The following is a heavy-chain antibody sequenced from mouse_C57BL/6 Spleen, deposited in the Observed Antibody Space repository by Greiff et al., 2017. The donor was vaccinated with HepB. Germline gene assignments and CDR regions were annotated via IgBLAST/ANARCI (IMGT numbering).Heavy chain of an antibody. CDR3: SSNYLYWYFDV. CDR1: GFTFSNYW. Sequence: EVKLEESGGGLVQPGGSMKLSCVASGFTFSNYWMNWVRQSPEKGLEWVAQIRLKSDNYATHYAESVKGRFTISRDDSKSSVYLQMNNLRAEDTGIYYCSSNYLYWYFDVWGTGTTVTVSS. CDR2: IRLKSDNYAT. J-gene: IGHJ1*03. V-gene: IGHV6-3*01. D-gene: IGHD2-5*01.